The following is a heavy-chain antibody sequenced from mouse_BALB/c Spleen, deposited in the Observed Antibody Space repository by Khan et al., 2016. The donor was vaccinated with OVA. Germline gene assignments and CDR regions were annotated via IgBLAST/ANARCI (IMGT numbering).Heavy chain of an antibody. J-gene: IGHJ3*01. Sequence: QVQLKQSGPGLVAPSQNLSIICTVSGFSLTSYGVHWVRQPPGKGLEWLGVMWAGGSTNYNSALMSRLSISIDNSKSQVFLKTNSLQTDDTAMYYCARPYYGSAWFAYWGQGTLVTVSA. CDR2: MWAGGST. CDR1: GFSLTSYG. V-gene: IGHV2-9*02. CDR3: ARPYYGSAWFAY. D-gene: IGHD1-1*01.